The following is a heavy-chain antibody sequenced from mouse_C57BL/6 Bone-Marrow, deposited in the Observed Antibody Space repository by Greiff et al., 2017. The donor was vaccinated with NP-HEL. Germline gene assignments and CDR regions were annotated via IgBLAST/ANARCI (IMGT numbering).Heavy chain of an antibody. Sequence: EVHLLESGGGLVKPGGSLKLSCAASGFTFSDYGMHWVRQAPEKGLEWVAYISSGSSTIYYADTVKGRFTISRDNAKNTLFLQMTSLRSEDTAMYYCARLPFYGSSCWYFDVWGTGTTVTVSS. V-gene: IGHV5-17*01. CDR1: GFTFSDYG. D-gene: IGHD1-1*01. CDR3: ARLPFYGSSCWYFDV. J-gene: IGHJ1*03. CDR2: ISSGSSTI.